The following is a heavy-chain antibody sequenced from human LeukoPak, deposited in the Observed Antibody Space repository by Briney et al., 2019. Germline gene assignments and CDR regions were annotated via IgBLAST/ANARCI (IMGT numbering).Heavy chain of an antibody. CDR2: IKQDGSEK. V-gene: IGHV3-7*01. Sequence: GGSLRLSCAASGFPFTSSWMDWVRQAPGKGLEWVANIKQDGSEKYYVDSVKGRFTISRDNAKNSVYLQMHGLRAEDTAVYYCSRSLNSWGQGTLVTVSS. J-gene: IGHJ4*02. CDR1: GFPFTSSW. CDR3: SRSLNS.